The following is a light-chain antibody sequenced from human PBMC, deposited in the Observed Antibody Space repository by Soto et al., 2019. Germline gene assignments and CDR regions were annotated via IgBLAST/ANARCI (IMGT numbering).Light chain of an antibody. CDR3: SSYTSSSTPWV. J-gene: IGLJ1*01. CDR2: DVS. V-gene: IGLV2-14*01. CDR1: SRDVGGYNY. Sequence: SLLTPPAPVFGSPGEAITLSCTGNSRDVGGYNYVSWYQQHPGKAPKLMIYDVSNRPSGVSNRFSGSKSGNTASLTISGLQAEDEADYYCSSYTSSSTPWVFGTGTKVTVL.